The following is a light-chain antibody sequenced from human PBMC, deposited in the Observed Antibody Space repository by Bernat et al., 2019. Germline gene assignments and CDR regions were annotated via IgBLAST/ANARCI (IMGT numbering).Light chain of an antibody. CDR2: DGT. V-gene: IGLV2-14*03. Sequence: QAALTQPASVSGSPGQSITISCTTPSSDVGGYNSVSWYQQHPGKAPKLIIYDGTNRPSGVSHRFYGSKSVNTASLTISGLQPEDEANYYCSSYISSRSDVFGSGTKVTVL. CDR1: SSDVGGYNS. CDR3: SSYISSRSDV. J-gene: IGLJ1*01.